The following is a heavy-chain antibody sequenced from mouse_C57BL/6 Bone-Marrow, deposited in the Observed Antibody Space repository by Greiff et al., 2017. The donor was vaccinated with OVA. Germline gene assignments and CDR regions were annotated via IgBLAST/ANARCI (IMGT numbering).Heavy chain of an antibody. CDR2: INPYNGGT. V-gene: IGHV1-19*01. Sequence: EVQLQQSGPVLVKPGASVKMSCKDSGNTFTDYYMNWVKQSHGKSLEWIGVINPYNGGTSYNQKFKGKATLTVDKSYSTAYMELNSLTSADSAVYYCARDDYDDAWFAYWGQGTLVTVSA. D-gene: IGHD2-4*01. CDR3: ARDDYDDAWFAY. CDR1: GNTFTDYY. J-gene: IGHJ3*01.